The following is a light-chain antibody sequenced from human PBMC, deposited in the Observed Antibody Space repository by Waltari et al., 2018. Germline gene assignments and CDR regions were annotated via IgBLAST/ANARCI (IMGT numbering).Light chain of an antibody. V-gene: IGLV3-21*02. CDR3: QVWDDSSDHPV. CDR2: DDY. CDR1: NVGGKV. J-gene: IGLJ3*02. Sequence: SYVLSQPPSVSVAPGQTATVTCGGDNVGGKVVHWYQQKPGKAPLLVIYDDYDRPAGIPGRFSASSSRDTATLTISRVVAGDEADYLCQVWDDSSDHPVFGGGTKLTVL.